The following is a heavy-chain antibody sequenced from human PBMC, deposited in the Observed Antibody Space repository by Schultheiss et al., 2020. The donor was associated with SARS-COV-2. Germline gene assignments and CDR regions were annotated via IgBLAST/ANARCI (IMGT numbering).Heavy chain of an antibody. J-gene: IGHJ6*02. CDR3: ARDDRIAAADSNYYYGMDV. CDR2: IWYDGSNK. CDR1: GFTFSSYS. V-gene: IGHV3-33*08. Sequence: GGSLRLSCAASGFTFSSYSMNWVRQAPGKGLEWVAVIWYDGSNKYYADSVKGRFTISRDNSKNTLYLQMNSLRAEDTAVYYCARDDRIAAADSNYYYGMDVWGQGTTVTVSS. D-gene: IGHD6-13*01.